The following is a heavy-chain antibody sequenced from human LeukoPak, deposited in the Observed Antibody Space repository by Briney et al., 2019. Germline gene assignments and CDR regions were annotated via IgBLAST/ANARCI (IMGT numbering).Heavy chain of an antibody. V-gene: IGHV3-21*01. CDR1: GFTFSSYS. J-gene: IGHJ4*02. Sequence: PGGSLRLSCAASGFTFSSYSMNWVRQAPGKGLEWVSSISSSSSSYIYYADSVKGRFTISRDNAKNSLYLQMNSLRAEDTAVYYCAKGGYYDILTGIEDYWGQGTLVTVSS. CDR2: ISSSSSSYI. CDR3: AKGGYYDILTGIEDY. D-gene: IGHD3-9*01.